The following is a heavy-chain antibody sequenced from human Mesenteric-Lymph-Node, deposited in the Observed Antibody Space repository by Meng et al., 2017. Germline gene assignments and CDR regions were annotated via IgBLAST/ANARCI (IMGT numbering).Heavy chain of an antibody. CDR2: INHSGST. V-gene: IGHV4-34*01. CDR1: GGSFSGYY. CDR3: ARSRKLTYYYDSSGYYEEV. J-gene: IGHJ4*02. D-gene: IGHD3-22*01. Sequence: GSLRLSCAVYGGSFSGYYWSWIRQPPGKGLEWIGEINHSGSTNYNPSLKSRVTMSVDTSKNQFSLKLSSVTAADTAVYYCARSRKLTYYYDSSGYYEEVWGQGTLVTVSS.